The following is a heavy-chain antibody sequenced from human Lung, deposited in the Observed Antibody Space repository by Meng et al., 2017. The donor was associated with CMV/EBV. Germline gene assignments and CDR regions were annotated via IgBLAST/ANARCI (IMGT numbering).Heavy chain of an antibody. CDR2: IWYDGSNK. CDR1: GFTFSSYG. J-gene: IGHJ6*01. Sequence: LSLTCAASGFTFSSYGMHWVRQTPGKGLEWVAVIWYDGSNKYYADSVKGRFTISRDNSKNTLYLQMNSLRAEDTAVYYCAKDMGYCSSTSCSDYYYYGMDVWXQGNXVTVDS. CDR3: AKDMGYCSSTSCSDYYYYGMDV. V-gene: IGHV3-33*06. D-gene: IGHD2-2*01.